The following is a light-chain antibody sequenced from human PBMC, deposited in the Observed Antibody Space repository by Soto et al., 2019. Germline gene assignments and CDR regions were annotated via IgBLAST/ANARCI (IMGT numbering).Light chain of an antibody. CDR2: EVS. V-gene: IGLV2-14*01. CDR3: SSYTSSSTLGV. Sequence: QPASVSGSPGQSITISCTGTSSDIGGYKYVSWYQQHPGKAPKLMIYEVSNRPSGVSNRFSGSKSGNTASLTISGLQAEDEAYYYCSSYTSSSTLGVFGAGTKLTVL. CDR1: SSDIGGYKY. J-gene: IGLJ1*01.